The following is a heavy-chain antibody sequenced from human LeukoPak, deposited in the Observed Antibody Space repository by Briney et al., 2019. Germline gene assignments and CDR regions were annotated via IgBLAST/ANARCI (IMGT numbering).Heavy chain of an antibody. D-gene: IGHD2-2*02. CDR2: INHSGST. J-gene: IGHJ4*02. Sequence: SETLSLTCAVYGGSLSGYYWSWIRQPPGKGLEWIGEINHSGSTNYNPSLKSRVTISVDTSKNQFSLKLSSVTAADTAVYYCARGYCSSTSCYTALFFDYWGQGTLVTVSS. CDR3: ARGYCSSTSCYTALFFDY. CDR1: GGSLSGYY. V-gene: IGHV4-34*01.